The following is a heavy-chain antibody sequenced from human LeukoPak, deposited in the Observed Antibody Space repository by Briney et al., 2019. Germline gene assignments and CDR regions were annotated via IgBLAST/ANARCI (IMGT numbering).Heavy chain of an antibody. CDR3: ASAKRDGYKEIDY. J-gene: IGHJ4*02. CDR1: GGSISSYY. Sequence: SETLSLTCTVSGGSISSYYWSWIRQPPGKGLEWIGNIYYSGSTNYNPSLKSRVTISVDTSKNQFSLKLSSVTAADTAVYYCASAKRDGYKEIDYWGQGTLVTVSS. CDR2: IYYSGST. V-gene: IGHV4-59*12. D-gene: IGHD5-24*01.